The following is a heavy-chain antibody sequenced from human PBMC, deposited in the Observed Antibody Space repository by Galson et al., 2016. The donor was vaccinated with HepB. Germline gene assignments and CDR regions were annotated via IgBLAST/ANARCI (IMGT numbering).Heavy chain of an antibody. CDR3: ATSWSDCSGGSCYSGWFDP. Sequence: SLRLSCAASGFSFTDYTLHWVRQSPGKELEWVAVISFDGSNKYYRDSVKGRFTISRDDSKNTLYLEMNGLRAEDTAVYYCATSWSDCSGGSCYSGWFDPWGQGALVTVSS. D-gene: IGHD2-15*01. CDR2: ISFDGSNK. J-gene: IGHJ5*02. V-gene: IGHV3-30*04. CDR1: GFSFTDYT.